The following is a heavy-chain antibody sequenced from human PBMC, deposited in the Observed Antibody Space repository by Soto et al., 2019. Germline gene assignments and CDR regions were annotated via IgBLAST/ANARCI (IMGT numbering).Heavy chain of an antibody. CDR2: IFWNDER. D-gene: IGHD1-26*01. CDR3: ARALREGLPIYYFDS. Sequence: QVTLKESGPVLVKRTETLTLTCTVSGFSLSKARMGVSWIRQPPGKALEWLAHIFWNDERSYNTSLKSRLTITRDTSKSQVVLTMTNVDPVDTGTYFCARALREGLPIYYFDSWGQGTLVTVSS. CDR1: GFSLSKARMG. V-gene: IGHV2-26*01. J-gene: IGHJ4*02.